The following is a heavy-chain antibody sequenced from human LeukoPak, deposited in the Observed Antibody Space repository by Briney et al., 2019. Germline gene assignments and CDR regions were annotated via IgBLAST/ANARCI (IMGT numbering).Heavy chain of an antibody. CDR3: ARDRNHGSPYYYYYMDV. CDR1: GGTFSSYA. J-gene: IGHJ6*03. CDR2: IIPIFGTA. Sequence: SVKVSCKASGGTFSSYAISWVRQAPGQGLEWMGGIIPIFGTANYAQKFQGRVTITTDESTSTAYMELSSLISEDTAVYYCARDRNHGSPYYYYYMDVWGKGTTVTVSS. V-gene: IGHV1-69*05.